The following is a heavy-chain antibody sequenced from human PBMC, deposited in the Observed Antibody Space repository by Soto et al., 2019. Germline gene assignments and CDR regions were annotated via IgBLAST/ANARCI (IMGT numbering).Heavy chain of an antibody. CDR1: GGSISSYY. D-gene: IGHD3-16*02. V-gene: IGHV4-59*01. CDR3: ASSYYDYVWGSYRPFDY. Sequence: QVQLQESGPGLVKPSETLSLTCTVSGGSISSYYWSWIRQPPGKGLEWIGYIYYSGSTNYNPSLKGRVTISVDTSKNQFSLKLSSVTAADTAVYYCASSYYDYVWGSYRPFDYWGQGTLVTVSS. CDR2: IYYSGST. J-gene: IGHJ4*02.